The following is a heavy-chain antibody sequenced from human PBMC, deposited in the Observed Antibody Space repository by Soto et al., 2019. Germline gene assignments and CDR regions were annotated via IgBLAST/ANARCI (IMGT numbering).Heavy chain of an antibody. Sequence: QVQLVDSGGGVVQPERSLRLSCSASGFIFSDYAIHWVRQAPGRGLEWVAVLIDDGYFQYYADSVKGRFTISSDKSNNTVYLHMSSLRVDDTAVYYCSRECGRSYYYGMDVWGQGTTVIVSS. CDR3: SRECGRSYYYGMDV. CDR1: GFIFSDYA. J-gene: IGHJ6*02. D-gene: IGHD3-10*01. CDR2: LIDDGYFQ. V-gene: IGHV3-30-3*01.